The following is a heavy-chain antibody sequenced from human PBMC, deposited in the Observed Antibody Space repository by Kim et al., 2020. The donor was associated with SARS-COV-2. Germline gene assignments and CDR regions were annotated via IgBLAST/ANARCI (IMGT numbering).Heavy chain of an antibody. CDR2: ISYDGSNK. D-gene: IGHD6-6*01. V-gene: IGHV3-30*18. CDR3: AKEAGSSSSAPPHYYYY. Sequence: GGSLRLSCAASGFTFSSYGMHWVRQAPGKGLEWVAVISYDGSNKYYADSVKGRFTISRDNSKNTLYLQMNSLRAEDTAVYYCAKEAGSSSSAPPHYYYY. CDR1: GFTFSSYG. J-gene: IGHJ6*03.